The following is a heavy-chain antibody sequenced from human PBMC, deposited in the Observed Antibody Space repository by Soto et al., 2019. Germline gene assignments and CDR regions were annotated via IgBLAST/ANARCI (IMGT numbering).Heavy chain of an antibody. J-gene: IGHJ5*02. Sequence: QVQLVESGGGVVQPGRSLRLSCAASGFTFSSYAMHWVRQAPGKGLEWVAVISYDGSNKYYADSVKGRFTISRDNSKNTRYLEMNSRRAGDRAVFYWARGGIGARRGGGNWFDPWGQGTLVTVSS. CDR3: ARGGIGARRGGGNWFDP. V-gene: IGHV3-30-3*01. CDR1: GFTFSSYA. CDR2: ISYDGSNK. D-gene: IGHD6-6*01.